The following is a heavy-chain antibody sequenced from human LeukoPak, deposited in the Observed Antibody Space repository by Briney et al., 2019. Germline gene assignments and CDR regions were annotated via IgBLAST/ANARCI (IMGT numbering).Heavy chain of an antibody. CDR2: VWYDGSNK. CDR3: ARARPDGSGGSWPDAFDI. D-gene: IGHD2-15*01. Sequence: PGGSLRLSCAASGFTFSSYGMHWVRQAPGKRLEWVAVVWYDGSNKYYADSVKGRFTISRDNSKNTLYLQMNSLRAEDTAMYYCARARPDGSGGSWPDAFDIWGQGTMVTVSS. V-gene: IGHV3-33*01. J-gene: IGHJ3*02. CDR1: GFTFSSYG.